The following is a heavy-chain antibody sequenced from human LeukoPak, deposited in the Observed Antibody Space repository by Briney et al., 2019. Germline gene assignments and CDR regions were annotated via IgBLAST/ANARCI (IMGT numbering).Heavy chain of an antibody. CDR3: ARDGGYYGMDV. CDR2: ISYDGSNK. D-gene: IGHD2-15*01. V-gene: IGHV3-30-3*01. J-gene: IGHJ6*02. CDR1: GITFSNAW. Sequence: GGSLRLSCAASGITFSNAWMTWVRQGPGKGLEWVAVISYDGSNKYYADSVKGRFTISRDNSKNTLYLQMNSLRAEDTAVYYCARDGGYYGMDVWGQGTTVTVSS.